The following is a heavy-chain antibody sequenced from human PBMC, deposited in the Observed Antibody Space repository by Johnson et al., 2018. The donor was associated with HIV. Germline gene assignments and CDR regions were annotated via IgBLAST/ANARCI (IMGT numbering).Heavy chain of an antibody. CDR2: ISSDGSRT. D-gene: IGHD3-16*01. CDR1: GFTFSRHW. J-gene: IGHJ3*02. CDR3: AKDLIADAFDI. Sequence: VQLVESGGDLVQSGGSLRVSCAASGFTFSRHWMHWVRQAPGKGLEWVSRISSDGSRTNYADSVKGRFTISRDNAKNTLYLQMNSLRAEDTAVYYCAKDLIADAFDIWGQGTMVTVSS. V-gene: IGHV3-74*01.